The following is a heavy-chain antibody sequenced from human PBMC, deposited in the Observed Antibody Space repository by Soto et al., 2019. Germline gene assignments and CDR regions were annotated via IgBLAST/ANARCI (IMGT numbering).Heavy chain of an antibody. CDR3: AKDIKWGELDI. CDR1: GFTFSSYA. CDR2: ISGSGGSK. D-gene: IGHD5-12*01. Sequence: EVQLLESGGGLVQPGGSLRLSCAASGFTFSSYAMSWVRQAPGKGLEWVSAISGSGGSKYYADSVKGRFTISRDNSKKTLYLQMNSLRAEYTAVYYCAKDIKWGELDIWGQGTMVTVSS. V-gene: IGHV3-23*01. J-gene: IGHJ3*02.